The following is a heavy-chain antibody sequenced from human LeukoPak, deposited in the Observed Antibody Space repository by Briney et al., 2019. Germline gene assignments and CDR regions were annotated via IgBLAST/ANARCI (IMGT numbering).Heavy chain of an antibody. CDR2: IYYSGST. Sequence: SETLSLTCTVSGGSISSSSYYWGWLRQPPGKGLEWIGSIYYSGSTYYNPSLKSRVTISVDTSKNQFSLKLSSVTAADTAVYYCARADGGWYGYYYYYYMDVWGKGTTVTVSS. J-gene: IGHJ6*03. V-gene: IGHV4-39*07. CDR1: GGSISSSSYY. D-gene: IGHD6-19*01. CDR3: ARADGGWYGYYYYYYMDV.